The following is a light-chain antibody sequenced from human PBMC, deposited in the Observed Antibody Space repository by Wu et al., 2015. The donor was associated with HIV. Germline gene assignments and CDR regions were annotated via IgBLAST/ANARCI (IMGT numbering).Light chain of an antibody. J-gene: IGKJ4*01. CDR2: AAS. V-gene: IGKV1-8*01. CDR1: QGISSY. Sequence: AIRMTQSPSSLSASTGDRVTITCRASQGISSYLAWYQQKPGKAPKLLIYAASTLQSGVPSRFSGSGSGTDFTLTISCLQSEDFATYYCQQYYSYPPLTFGGGTKVRSN. CDR3: QQYYSYPPLT.